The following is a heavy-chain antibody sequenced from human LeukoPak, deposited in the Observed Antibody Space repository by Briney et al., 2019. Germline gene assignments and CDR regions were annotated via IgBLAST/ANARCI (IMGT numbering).Heavy chain of an antibody. CDR1: GFTFSSYA. J-gene: IGHJ6*02. V-gene: IGHV3-23*01. Sequence: AGGSLRLSCAASGFTFSSYAMSWVRQAPGKGLEWVSAISGSGGSTYYADSVKGRFTISRDNSKNTLYLQMNSLRAEDTAVYYCAKEVTSGWSYHYYYGMDVWGQGTTVTVSS. CDR2: ISGSGGST. CDR3: AKEVTSGWSYHYYYGMDV. D-gene: IGHD6-19*01.